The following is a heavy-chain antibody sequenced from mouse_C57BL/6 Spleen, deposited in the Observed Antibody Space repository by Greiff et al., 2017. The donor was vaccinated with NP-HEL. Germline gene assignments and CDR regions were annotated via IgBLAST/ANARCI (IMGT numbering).Heavy chain of an antibody. D-gene: IGHD3-2*02. Sequence: VQLKESGAELVRPGASVKLSCKASGYTFTDYYINWVKQRPGQGLEWIARIYPGSGNTYYNEKFKGKATLTAEKSSSTAYMQLSSLTSEDSAVYFCGVDSSGYYAMDYWGQGTSVTVSS. CDR2: IYPGSGNT. CDR1: GYTFTDYY. J-gene: IGHJ4*01. V-gene: IGHV1-76*01. CDR3: GVDSSGYYAMDY.